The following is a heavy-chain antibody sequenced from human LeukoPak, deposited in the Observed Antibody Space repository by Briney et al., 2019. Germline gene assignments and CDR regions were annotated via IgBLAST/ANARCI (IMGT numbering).Heavy chain of an antibody. J-gene: IGHJ4*02. Sequence: GGSLRLSCAASGFTFSNYAIHWAGQAPGKGLESVSVISSNGGNIYHANSVKGRFTICRDNSKNTVYLQMGSLRPEDMAVYYCARVRVGATAKGHYFDYWGQGTLVTVSS. V-gene: IGHV3-64*01. CDR1: GFTFSNYA. D-gene: IGHD1-26*01. CDR3: ARVRVGATAKGHYFDY. CDR2: ISSNGGNI.